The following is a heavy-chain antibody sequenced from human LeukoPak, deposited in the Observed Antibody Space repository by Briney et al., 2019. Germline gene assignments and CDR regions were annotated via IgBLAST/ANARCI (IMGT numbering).Heavy chain of an antibody. V-gene: IGHV4-59*01. J-gene: IGHJ4*02. CDR2: IYYSGST. D-gene: IGHD4-23*01. Sequence: SETLSLTCTVSGGSISGYYWSWIRQPPGKGLEWIGYIYYSGSTNYNPSLKSRVTISVDSSKNQFSLKLSSVTAADTAVYYCARGSGKLDFDYWGQGTLVTVSS. CDR3: ARGSGKLDFDY. CDR1: GGSISGYY.